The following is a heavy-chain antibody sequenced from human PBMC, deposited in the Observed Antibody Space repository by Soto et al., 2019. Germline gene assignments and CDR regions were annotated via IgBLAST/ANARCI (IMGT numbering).Heavy chain of an antibody. J-gene: IGHJ6*02. CDR1: GFTFSSYS. Sequence: GGSLRLSCAASGFTFSSYSMNWVRQAPGKGLEWVSSISSSSSYIYYADSVKGRFTISRDNAKNSLYLQMNSLRAEDTAVYYCARDFYMGSMTTVIYYYGMDVWGQGTTVTVSS. V-gene: IGHV3-21*01. D-gene: IGHD4-17*01. CDR3: ARDFYMGSMTTVIYYYGMDV. CDR2: ISSSSSYI.